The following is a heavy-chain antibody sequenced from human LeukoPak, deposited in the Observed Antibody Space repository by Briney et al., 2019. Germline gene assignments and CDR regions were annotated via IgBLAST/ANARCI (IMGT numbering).Heavy chain of an antibody. CDR2: ITNDGRNK. V-gene: IGHV3-30*04. D-gene: IGHD6-19*01. Sequence: PARSLRLSCAASGFIFSSYAMHWVRQAPGKGLEWVAVITNDGRNKYYADSVKGRFTISRDNFKNTLYLEMNSLRAEDTAVYYCARPPSSSGWSAFDYWGQGNLVTVSS. CDR3: ARPPSSSGWSAFDY. CDR1: GFIFSSYA. J-gene: IGHJ4*02.